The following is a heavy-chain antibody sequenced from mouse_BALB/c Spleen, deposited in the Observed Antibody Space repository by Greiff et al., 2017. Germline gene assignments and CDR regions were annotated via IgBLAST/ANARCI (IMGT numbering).Heavy chain of an antibody. Sequence: VQLQESAAELARPGASVKMSCKASGYTFTSYTMHWVKQRPGQGLEWIGYINPSSGYTEYNQKFKDKTTLTADKSSSTAYMQLSSLTSEDSAVYYCARPAGKYFDVWGAGTTVTVSS. CDR1: GYTFTSYT. CDR3: ARPAGKYFDV. V-gene: IGHV1-4*02. CDR2: INPSSGYT. J-gene: IGHJ1*01.